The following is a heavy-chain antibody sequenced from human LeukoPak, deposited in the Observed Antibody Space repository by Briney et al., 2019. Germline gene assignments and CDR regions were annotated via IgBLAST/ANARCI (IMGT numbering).Heavy chain of an antibody. CDR1: GGTFSSYA. V-gene: IGHV1-69*13. Sequence: SVKVSCKASGGTFSSYAISRVRQAPGQGLEWMGGIIPIFGTANYAQKFQGRVTITADESTSTAYMELSSLRSEDTAVYYCARVRSIAAAGTGPYYFDYWGQGTLVTVSS. CDR3: ARVRSIAAAGTGPYYFDY. CDR2: IIPIFGTA. D-gene: IGHD6-13*01. J-gene: IGHJ4*02.